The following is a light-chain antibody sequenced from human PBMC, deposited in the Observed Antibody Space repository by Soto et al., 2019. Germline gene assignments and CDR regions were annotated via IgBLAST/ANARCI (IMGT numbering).Light chain of an antibody. Sequence: DIQLTQSPSSLSASVGDRITITCRSSQSISRYLNWYQQRPGTAPKVLIFGANSLQSGVPSRFSGSGSGTDFTLTISSLQPEDFATYYCLQANSFPLTFGGGTKVEI. V-gene: IGKV1-39*01. CDR2: GAN. CDR1: QSISRY. CDR3: LQANSFPLT. J-gene: IGKJ4*01.